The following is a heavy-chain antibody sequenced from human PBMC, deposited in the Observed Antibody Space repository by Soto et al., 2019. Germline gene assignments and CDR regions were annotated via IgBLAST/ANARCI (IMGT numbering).Heavy chain of an antibody. V-gene: IGHV2-5*02. J-gene: IGHJ6*02. Sequence: QITLKESGPPLEKPTQTLTLTCTFSGFSLSTSGVGVGWIRQPPGKALEWLGLIYWDDDKRYSPSLKSRLTITKDTSKNQVVLAMTNMDPVDTATYYCAHLQGSGWHYRGMDVWGQGTTVTVSS. CDR3: AHLQGSGWHYRGMDV. CDR1: GFSLSTSGVG. D-gene: IGHD6-19*01. CDR2: IYWDDDK.